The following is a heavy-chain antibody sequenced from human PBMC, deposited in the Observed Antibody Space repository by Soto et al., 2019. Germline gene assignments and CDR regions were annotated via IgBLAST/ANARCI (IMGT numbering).Heavy chain of an antibody. CDR1: GGSISSYY. V-gene: IGHV4-59*08. CDR2: IYYSGST. Sequence: ETLSLTCTVSGGSISSYYWSWIRQPPGKGLEWIGYIYYSGSTNYNPSLKCRVTISVDTSKNQFSLKLSSVTAADTAVYYCARRVGSTYYYGSGSYYNEANWFDPWGQGTLVTVSS. J-gene: IGHJ5*02. D-gene: IGHD3-10*01. CDR3: ARRVGSTYYYGSGSYYNEANWFDP.